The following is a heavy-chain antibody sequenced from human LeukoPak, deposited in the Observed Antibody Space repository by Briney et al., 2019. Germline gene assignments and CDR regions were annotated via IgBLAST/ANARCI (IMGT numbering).Heavy chain of an antibody. CDR3: AKKRVITTPAAIDWYFDL. J-gene: IGHJ2*01. V-gene: IGHV3-23*01. CDR2: LSSSGGAT. D-gene: IGHD2-2*01. CDR1: GFTFSNYA. Sequence: GGSLRLSCVASGFTFSNYAMSWVRQAPGKRLEWVSILSSSGGATYYADSVKSRFTISRDNSKNTLYLQMNSLRAEDTAVYYCAKKRVITTPAAIDWYFDLWGRGTLLTVSS.